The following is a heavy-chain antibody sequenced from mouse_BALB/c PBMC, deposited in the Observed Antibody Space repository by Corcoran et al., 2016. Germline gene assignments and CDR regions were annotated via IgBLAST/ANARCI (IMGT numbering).Heavy chain of an antibody. Sequence: EVQLQQSGAELVKPGASVKLSCTASGFNIKDTYMHWVKQRPEQGLEWIGRIDPANGNTKYDPKFQGKATIPADTSSNTAYLQLSRLTSEDTAVYYCARWDCYFEFWGAGTTVTVSS. J-gene: IGHJ1*01. CDR1: GFNIKDTY. V-gene: IGHV14-3*02. CDR3: ARWDCYFEF. CDR2: IDPANGNT.